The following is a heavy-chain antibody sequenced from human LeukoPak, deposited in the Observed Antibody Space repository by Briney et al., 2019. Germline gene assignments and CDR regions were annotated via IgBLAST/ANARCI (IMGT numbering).Heavy chain of an antibody. CDR2: IKQDGSEK. D-gene: IGHD4-17*01. CDR3: AKDISPEGDYWDYFDY. CDR1: GFTFSSYW. J-gene: IGHJ4*02. Sequence: GGSLRLSCAASGFTFSSYWMSWVRQAPGKGLEWVANIKQDGSEKYYVDSVKGRFTISRDNAKNSLYLQMNSLRAEDTAVYYCAKDISPEGDYWDYFDYWGQGTLVTVSS. V-gene: IGHV3-7*01.